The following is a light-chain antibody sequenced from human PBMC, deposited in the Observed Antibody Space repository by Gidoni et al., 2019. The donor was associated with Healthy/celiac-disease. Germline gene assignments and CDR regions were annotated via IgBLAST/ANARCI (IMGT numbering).Light chain of an antibody. CDR1: SSDVGGYNY. Sequence: SPGQSIPISCTGTSSDVGGYNYVSWYQQHPGKAPKLMIYDVSNRPSGVSNRFSGSKSGNTASLTISGLQAEDEADYYCSSYTSSSTLGGVFGTGTKVTVL. V-gene: IGLV2-14*03. CDR3: SSYTSSSTLGGV. CDR2: DVS. J-gene: IGLJ1*01.